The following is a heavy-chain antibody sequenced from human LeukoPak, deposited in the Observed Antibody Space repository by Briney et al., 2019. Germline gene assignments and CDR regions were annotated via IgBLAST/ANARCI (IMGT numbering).Heavy chain of an antibody. CDR3: ARVGQTYYYDSSGYYFDY. CDR1: GYTFTSYY. J-gene: IGHJ4*02. V-gene: IGHV1-46*01. D-gene: IGHD3-22*01. CDR2: INPSGGST. Sequence: ASVKVSCKASGYTFTSYYMHWVRQAPGQGLEWMGIINPSGGSTSYAQKFQGRVTMTRDTSTSTVYMELSSLRSEDTAVYYCARVGQTYYYDSSGYYFDYWGQGTLVTVSS.